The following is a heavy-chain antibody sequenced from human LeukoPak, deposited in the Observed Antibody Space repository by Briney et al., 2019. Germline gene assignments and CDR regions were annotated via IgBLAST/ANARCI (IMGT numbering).Heavy chain of an antibody. CDR1: GYTFTSYG. CDR2: ISAYNGNT. J-gene: IGHJ4*02. Sequence: GASVKVSCKASGYTFTSYGISWVRQAPGQGLEWMGWISAYNGNTNYAQKLQGRVTMTTDTSTSTAYMELRSLRSDDTAVYYCARTPPVYGDYSPVDYWGQGTLVTVPS. D-gene: IGHD4-17*01. CDR3: ARTPPVYGDYSPVDY. V-gene: IGHV1-18*01.